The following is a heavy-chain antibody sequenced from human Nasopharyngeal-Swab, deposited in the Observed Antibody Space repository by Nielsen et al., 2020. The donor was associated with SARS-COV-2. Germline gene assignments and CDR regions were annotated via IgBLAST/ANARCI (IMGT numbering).Heavy chain of an antibody. V-gene: IGHV3-73*01. J-gene: IGHJ4*02. CDR1: GFTFSDSA. CDR2: VRSKGNNYAT. D-gene: IGHD2-15*01. CDR3: TRCGGGCYSERDY. Sequence: GESLKISCAASGFTFSDSAIHWVRQASGKGLEWVGRVRSKGNNYATAYSASVKGRFIIFRDDPTNTAYLQMNSLKTEDTAMYYCTRCGGGCYSERDYWGQGTLVTVSP.